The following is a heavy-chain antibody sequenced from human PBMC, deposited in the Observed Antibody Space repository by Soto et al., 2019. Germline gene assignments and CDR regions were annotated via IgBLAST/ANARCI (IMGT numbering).Heavy chain of an antibody. CDR1: GFIFSPYG. J-gene: IGHJ4*02. D-gene: IGHD3-10*01. CDR3: ARGEGSIGSGTFVH. V-gene: IGHV3-33*01. CDR2: IRNDGSDK. Sequence: PGGSLRLSCAASGFIFSPYGIHWVRQAPGKGLEWVALIRNDGSDKYYAESVTGRFTISRDNSKNTVYLQMHSLRAEDTAIYYCARGEGSIGSGTFVHWGQGTMVTVSS.